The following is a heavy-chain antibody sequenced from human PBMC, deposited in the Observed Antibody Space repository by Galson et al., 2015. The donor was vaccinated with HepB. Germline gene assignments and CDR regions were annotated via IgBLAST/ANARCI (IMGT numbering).Heavy chain of an antibody. CDR3: ARHRGPQLLTPPVFFDY. J-gene: IGHJ4*02. CDR2: VSTDGKNE. Sequence: SLRLSCAASGFTFSNYAMHWVRQAPGKGLEWVAVVSTDGKNEDYVDSVKGRFTVSRDNSKNTLYLQMSSLRAEDTAMYYCARHRGPQLLTPPVFFDYWGQGTMVTVSS. V-gene: IGHV3-30*04. CDR1: GFTFSNYA. D-gene: IGHD4-23*01.